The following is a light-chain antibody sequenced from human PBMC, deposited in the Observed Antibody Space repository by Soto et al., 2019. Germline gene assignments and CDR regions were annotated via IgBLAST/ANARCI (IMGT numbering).Light chain of an antibody. Sequence: DVVMTLSPLSLSVTLAQPASISCRSSQGLVYSDGNTFLNWFHQRPGQSPRRLIYQVSNRDSGVPDRFSGSGSGTDYTLTISGVEAEDVGIYYCVQGTHWPWTFGQGTKVEIK. V-gene: IGKV2-30*01. J-gene: IGKJ1*01. CDR1: QGLVYSDGNTF. CDR2: QVS. CDR3: VQGTHWPWT.